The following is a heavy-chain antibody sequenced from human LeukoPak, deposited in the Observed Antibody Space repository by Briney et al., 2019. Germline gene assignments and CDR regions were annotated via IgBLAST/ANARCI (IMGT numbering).Heavy chain of an antibody. CDR2: IIPIFGTA. J-gene: IGHJ4*02. CDR3: ARGRLEYSSSSAGDY. V-gene: IGHV1-69*13. CDR1: GGTFSSYA. Sequence: GASVKASCKASGGTFSSYAISWVRQAPGQGLEWMGGIIPIFGTANYAQKFQGRVTITADESTSTAYMELSSLRSEDTAVYYCARGRLEYSSSSAGDYWGQGTLVTVSS. D-gene: IGHD6-6*01.